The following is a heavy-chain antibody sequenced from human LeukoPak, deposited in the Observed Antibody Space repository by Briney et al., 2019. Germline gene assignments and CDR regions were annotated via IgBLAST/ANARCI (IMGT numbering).Heavy chain of an antibody. CDR3: AKDPYIVSSTSQNWFDP. Sequence: GGSLRLSCAASGFTFSSYAMRWVRQAPGKGLEWVSAISGSDGSTYYADSVKGRFTISRDNSKNTLYLQMNSLRAEDTAVYYCAKDPYIVSSTSQNWFDPWGQGTLVTVSS. V-gene: IGHV3-23*01. CDR1: GFTFSSYA. D-gene: IGHD2-2*01. CDR2: ISGSDGST. J-gene: IGHJ5*02.